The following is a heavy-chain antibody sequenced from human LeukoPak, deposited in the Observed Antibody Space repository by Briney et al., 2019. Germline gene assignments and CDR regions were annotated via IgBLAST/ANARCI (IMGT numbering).Heavy chain of an antibody. V-gene: IGHV4-39*07. CDR1: GGSISSYY. D-gene: IGHD6-13*01. J-gene: IGHJ5*02. CDR3: ARRSSHSDNWFDP. Sequence: PSETLSLTCTVSGGSISSYYWSWIRQPPGKGLEWIGSTYYSGSTYYNPSLKSRVTISVDTSKNQFSLKLSSVTAADTAVYYCARRSSHSDNWFDPWGQGTLVTVSS. CDR2: TYYSGST.